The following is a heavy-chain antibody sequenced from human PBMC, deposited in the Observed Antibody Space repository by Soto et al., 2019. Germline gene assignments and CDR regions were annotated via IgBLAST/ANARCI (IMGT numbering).Heavy chain of an antibody. CDR3: ARIGQGXLYDSSGYYPLVHGMDV. CDR1: GYSFTIYW. J-gene: IGHJ6*02. Sequence: GESMKISCRCSGYSFTIYWLAWVRQMPGKGLEWMGIIYPGDSDTKYSPSFQGQVTFSADKSISTAFLQWSSLKASDSAMYYCARIGQGXLYDSSGYYPLVHGMDVWGQGTTVTVSS. V-gene: IGHV5-51*01. D-gene: IGHD3-22*01. CDR2: IYPGDSDT.